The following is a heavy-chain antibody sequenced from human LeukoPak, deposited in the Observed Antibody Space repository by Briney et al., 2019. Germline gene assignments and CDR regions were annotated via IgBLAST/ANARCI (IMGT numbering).Heavy chain of an antibody. CDR1: GFTFSSYA. J-gene: IGHJ4*02. Sequence: GGSLRLSCAASGFTFSSYAMHWVRQAPGKGLEWVAVISYDGSNKYYADSVKGRFTISRDNSKNTLYLQMNSLRAEDTAVYYCAKAGGYSGLQHFDYWGQGTLVTVSS. CDR2: ISYDGSNK. V-gene: IGHV3-30*04. CDR3: AKAGGYSGLQHFDY. D-gene: IGHD5-12*01.